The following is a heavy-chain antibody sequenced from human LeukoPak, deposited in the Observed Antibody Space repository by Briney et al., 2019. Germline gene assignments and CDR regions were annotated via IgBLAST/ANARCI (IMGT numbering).Heavy chain of an antibody. CDR1: GFTFSSYA. V-gene: IGHV3-64D*09. J-gene: IGHJ4*02. CDR3: VKPQPGGGFDY. Sequence: PGGSLRHSCSASGFTFSSYAMHWVRQAPGKGLEYVSAISSNGGSTYYADSVKGRFTISRDNSKNTLYLQMSSLRAEDTAVYYCVKPQPGGGFDYWGQGTLVTVSS. CDR2: ISSNGGST. D-gene: IGHD1-14*01.